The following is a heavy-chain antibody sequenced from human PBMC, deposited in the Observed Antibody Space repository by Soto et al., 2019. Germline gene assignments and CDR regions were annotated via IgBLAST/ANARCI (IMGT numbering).Heavy chain of an antibody. J-gene: IGHJ4*02. CDR2: ISGSGGST. D-gene: IGHD3-3*01. CDR1: GFTFSSYA. Sequence: GGSLRLSCAASGFTFSSYAMSWVRQAPGKGLEWVSAISGSGGSTYYADSVKGRFTISRDNSKNTLYLQMNSLRAEDTAVYYCAKAGGDYDFWSGYFDFDYWGQGTLVTVSS. V-gene: IGHV3-23*01. CDR3: AKAGGDYDFWSGYFDFDY.